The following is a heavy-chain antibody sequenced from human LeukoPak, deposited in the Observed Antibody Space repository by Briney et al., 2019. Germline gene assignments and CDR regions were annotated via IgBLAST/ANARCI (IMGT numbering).Heavy chain of an antibody. CDR2: ISYDGSNK. Sequence: GGSLRLSCAASGFTVSSNYMSWVRQAPGKGLEWVAVISYDGSNKYYADSAKGRFTISRDNSKNTLYLQMNSLRAGDTAVYYCARDRAYYYDSSGYWGPSFDYWGQGTLVTVSS. V-gene: IGHV3-30-3*01. CDR3: ARDRAYYYDSSGYWGPSFDY. CDR1: GFTVSSNY. D-gene: IGHD3-22*01. J-gene: IGHJ4*02.